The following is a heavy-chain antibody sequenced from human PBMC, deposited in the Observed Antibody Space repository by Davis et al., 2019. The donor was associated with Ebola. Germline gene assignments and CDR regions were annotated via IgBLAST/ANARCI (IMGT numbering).Heavy chain of an antibody. CDR3: ARLFGSTVILDF. J-gene: IGHJ4*02. CDR1: GFTFTTYS. V-gene: IGHV3-21*04. D-gene: IGHD4-11*01. Sequence: PGGSLRLSCAVSGFTFTTYSMNWVRQAPGKGLEWVSSITSGSRYIYYADSMKGRFTISRDNAKNTVYLQMNSLRAEDTAVYYCARLFGSTVILDFWGQGTLVTVSS. CDR2: ITSGSRYI.